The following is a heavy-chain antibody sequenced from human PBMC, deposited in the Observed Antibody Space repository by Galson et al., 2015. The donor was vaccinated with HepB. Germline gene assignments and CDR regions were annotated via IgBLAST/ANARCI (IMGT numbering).Heavy chain of an antibody. V-gene: IGHV3-48*01. Sequence: SLRLSCAASGFTFSSYSMNWVRQAPGKGLEWISYITSSSSTIYYADSVKGRFTISRDNAKNSLYLQMNSLRAEDTAMYYCARIPGYSSTGGWGQGTLVTVSS. CDR1: GFTFSSYS. D-gene: IGHD6-13*01. J-gene: IGHJ4*02. CDR2: ITSSSSTI. CDR3: ARIPGYSSTGG.